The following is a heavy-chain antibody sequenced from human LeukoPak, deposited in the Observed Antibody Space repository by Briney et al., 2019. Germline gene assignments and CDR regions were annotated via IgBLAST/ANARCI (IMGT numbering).Heavy chain of an antibody. D-gene: IGHD3-16*01. V-gene: IGHV1-18*01. J-gene: IGHJ3*02. Sequence: GASVKVSCKAYGYTFMSYGISWVRQAPGQGLEWMVWISGYSSNTHYAQRLQGRVAMTTDTSTTTAYMELRSLRSDDTAVYYCARATGTWGHDGFDIWGQGTMVTVSS. CDR2: ISGYSSNT. CDR1: GYTFMSYG. CDR3: ARATGTWGHDGFDI.